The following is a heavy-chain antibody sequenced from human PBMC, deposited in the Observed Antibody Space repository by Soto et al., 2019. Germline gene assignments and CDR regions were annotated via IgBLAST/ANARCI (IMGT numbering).Heavy chain of an antibody. V-gene: IGHV5-51*01. D-gene: IGHD2-21*02. CDR2: IYPGDSDT. Sequence: GESLKISCKGSGHSFTSYWTGWVRQMPGKGLEWMGTIYPGDSDTRYSPSFQGQVTISVDKSITTAYGQWSSLKASDTAMYYCGRPRVCGPLPADLGCGGACYPEFDSWGQGTLVTVSS. CDR1: GHSFTSYW. J-gene: IGHJ5*01. CDR3: GRPRVCGPLPADLGCGGACYPEFDS.